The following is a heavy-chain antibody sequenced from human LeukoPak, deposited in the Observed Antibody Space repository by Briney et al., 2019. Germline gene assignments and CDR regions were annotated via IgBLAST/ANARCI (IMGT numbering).Heavy chain of an antibody. CDR1: GFTFSSYG. CDR3: AKVSATVTTDDAFDI. Sequence: GGSLRLSCAASGFTFSSYGMHWVRQAPGKGLEWVAVIWYDGSKKYYADSVKGRFTISRDDSKNTLYLQMNSLRAEDTAVYYCAKVSATVTTDDAFDIWGQGTMVTVSS. D-gene: IGHD4-11*01. CDR2: IWYDGSKK. J-gene: IGHJ3*02. V-gene: IGHV3-33*06.